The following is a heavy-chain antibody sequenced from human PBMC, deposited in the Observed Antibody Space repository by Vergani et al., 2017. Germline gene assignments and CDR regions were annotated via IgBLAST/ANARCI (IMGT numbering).Heavy chain of an antibody. Sequence: QVQLHESGPGLVKPSQTLSLTCTVSGGSITSGSFYWSWIRQPAGKGLEWIGRIHSSGTTNYNPSLKSRVTLSVDTSKNQLSLRVTSVTAADTAVYYCARDSWTSELRGVYWFDSWGEGTLVGVCS. V-gene: IGHV4-61*02. CDR3: ARDSWTSELRGVYWFDS. J-gene: IGHJ5*02. CDR2: IHSSGTT. D-gene: IGHD3-10*01. CDR1: GGSITSGSFY.